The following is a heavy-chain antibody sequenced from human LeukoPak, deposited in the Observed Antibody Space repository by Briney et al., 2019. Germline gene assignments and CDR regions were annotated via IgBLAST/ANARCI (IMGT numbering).Heavy chain of an antibody. CDR1: GFTFNNYG. Sequence: GGSLRLSCAPSGFTFNNYGMHWVRQAPGKGLEWVAFIRDDGSIKYYADSVKGRFTFSRDNSKNTLSLQMNSLRAEDTAVYYCAKGHYYGSGSYWVWGQGTLVTVSS. CDR2: IRDDGSIK. CDR3: AKGHYYGSGSYWV. V-gene: IGHV3-30*02. D-gene: IGHD3-10*01. J-gene: IGHJ4*02.